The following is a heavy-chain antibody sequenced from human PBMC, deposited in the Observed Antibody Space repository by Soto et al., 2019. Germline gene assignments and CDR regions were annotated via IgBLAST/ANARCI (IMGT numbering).Heavy chain of an antibody. J-gene: IGHJ4*02. D-gene: IGHD2-2*02. CDR2: MNPNSGNT. CDR3: ARASKLGYFSSTSCYNLRTTVLTSDH. Sequence: QVQLVQSGAEVKKPGASVKVSCKSSGYTFTSYDINWVRQATGQGLEWMGWMNPNSGNTGYAQKFQGRVTRTRNNSIRTAYMELRSRRSEDTAVYYCARASKLGYFSSTSCYNLRTTVLTSDHWRQGTLVTVSS. CDR1: GYTFTSYD. V-gene: IGHV1-8*01.